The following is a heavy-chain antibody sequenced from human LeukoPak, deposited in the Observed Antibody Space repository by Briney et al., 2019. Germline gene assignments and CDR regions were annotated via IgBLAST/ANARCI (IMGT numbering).Heavy chain of an antibody. D-gene: IGHD2-2*01. J-gene: IGHJ6*02. CDR3: AKGKDCSSTSCYSHTTYYYYGMDV. CDR1: GFTFSSYA. Sequence: GGSLRLSCAASGFTFSSYAMHWVRQAPGKGLEWVAVISYDGSNKYYADSVKGRFTISRDNSKNTLYLQMNSLRAEDTAVYYCAKGKDCSSTSCYSHTTYYYYGMDVWGQGTTVTVSS. V-gene: IGHV3-30-3*01. CDR2: ISYDGSNK.